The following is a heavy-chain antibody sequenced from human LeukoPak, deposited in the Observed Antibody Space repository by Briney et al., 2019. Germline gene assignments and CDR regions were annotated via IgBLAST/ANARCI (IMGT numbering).Heavy chain of an antibody. V-gene: IGHV3-23*01. CDR3: ARRIKMGAIDY. CDR2: VSGSGDGT. J-gene: IGHJ4*02. D-gene: IGHD3-16*01. Sequence: GGSLRLSCAASGFTFRNYTMMWVRLAPGKGPEWVSTVSGSGDGTYYADSVKGRFTISRDNSKNTLYLQMNSLRAEDTAVYYCARRIKMGAIDYWGQGTLVTVSS. CDR1: GFTFRNYT.